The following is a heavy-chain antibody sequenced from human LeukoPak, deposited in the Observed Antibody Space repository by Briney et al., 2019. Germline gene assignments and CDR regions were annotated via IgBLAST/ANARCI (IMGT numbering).Heavy chain of an antibody. V-gene: IGHV3-21*01. Sequence: GGSLRLSCAASGISFSNYWMTWVRQAPGKGLEWVSFISSSSSYIYYADSVKGRFTISRDNAKNSLFLQMNSLRAEDTAVYYCARDKGENYDFWSGSGMDVWGQGTTVTVSS. J-gene: IGHJ6*02. D-gene: IGHD3-3*01. CDR3: ARDKGENYDFWSGSGMDV. CDR1: GISFSNYW. CDR2: ISSSSSYI.